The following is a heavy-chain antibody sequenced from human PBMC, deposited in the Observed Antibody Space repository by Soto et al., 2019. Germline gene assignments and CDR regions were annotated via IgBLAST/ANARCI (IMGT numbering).Heavy chain of an antibody. CDR3: AEGGGYGYFY. CDR1: GFTFSSYA. J-gene: IGHJ4*02. Sequence: EVQLLESGGGLVQPGGSLRLSCAASGFTFSSYAMSWVRQAPGKGLEWVSAISGSGGSTYYADSVKGRFTISRDNSKNPLYLQMSSLRAEDTAVYYCAEGGGYGYFYWGQGTLVTVSS. CDR2: ISGSGGST. D-gene: IGHD5-18*01. V-gene: IGHV3-23*01.